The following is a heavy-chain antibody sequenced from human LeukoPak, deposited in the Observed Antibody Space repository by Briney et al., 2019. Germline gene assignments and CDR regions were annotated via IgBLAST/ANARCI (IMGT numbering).Heavy chain of an antibody. J-gene: IGHJ4*02. D-gene: IGHD6-13*01. CDR3: ARINLGIAAAGNDY. CDR2: IYTSGST. CDR1: GGSISSGSYY. Sequence: PSETLSLTCTVSGGSISSGSYYWSWIRQPAGKGLEWIGRIYTSGSTNYNPSLKSRVTISVDTSKNQFSLKLSSVTAADTAVYYCARINLGIAAAGNDYWGQGTLVTVSS. V-gene: IGHV4-61*02.